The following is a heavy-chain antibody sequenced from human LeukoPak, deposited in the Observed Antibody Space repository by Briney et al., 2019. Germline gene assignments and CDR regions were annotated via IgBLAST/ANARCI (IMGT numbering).Heavy chain of an antibody. Sequence: SCKASGYTFTGYYMHWVRQAPGKGLEWVAVIWNDGSNTYYGDSVKGLFTISRDNSKNTLYLQMNSLRAEDTAVYYCARDNAGLVKHLDAFDLWGQGTMVTVAS. V-gene: IGHV3-33*01. J-gene: IGHJ3*01. CDR1: GYTFTGYY. CDR2: IWNDGSNT. D-gene: IGHD1-26*01. CDR3: ARDNAGLVKHLDAFDL.